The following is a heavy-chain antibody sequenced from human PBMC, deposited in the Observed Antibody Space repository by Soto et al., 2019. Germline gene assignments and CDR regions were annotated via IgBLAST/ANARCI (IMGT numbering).Heavy chain of an antibody. CDR3: ASYQLHHYYYYYGMDV. CDR2: INHSGST. CDR1: GGSISDSDW. Sequence: SETLSLTCVVSGGSISDSDWWSWIRQPPGKGLEWIGEINHSGSTNYNPSLKSRVTISVDTSKNQLSLKLSSVTAADTAVYCCASYQLHHYYYYYGMDVWGQGTTVTVSS. J-gene: IGHJ6*02. V-gene: IGHV4-4*01. D-gene: IGHD2-2*01.